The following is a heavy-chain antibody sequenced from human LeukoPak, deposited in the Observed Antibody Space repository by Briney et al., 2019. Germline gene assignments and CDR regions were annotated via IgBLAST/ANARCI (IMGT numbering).Heavy chain of an antibody. CDR1: GFSFTDYP. J-gene: IGHJ4*02. CDR2: IRTTAEGAKYA. Sequence: GGSLRLSCATSGFSFTDYPMNWVRQAPGKGLKWISNIRTTAEGAKYAYYADSVKGRVTISRDDGKNTLYLHMNSLRDDDTAVYQAADGIRYAFDYWGQGILVTVSS. V-gene: IGHV3-48*02. D-gene: IGHD3-9*01. CDR3: ADGIRYAFDY.